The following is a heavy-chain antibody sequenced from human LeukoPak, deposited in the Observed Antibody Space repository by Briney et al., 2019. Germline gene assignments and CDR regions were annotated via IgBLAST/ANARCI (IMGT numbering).Heavy chain of an antibody. CDR2: ISSGSSYI. CDR1: GFTFSGYS. Sequence: GDSLRLSCAASGFTFSGYSMNWVRQAPGKGLEWLSSISSGSSYIYYADSVKGRFTISRDNAKNSLFLQMNSLRAEDTAVYYCARSTGHCGGDCLSVEYLQHWGQGTLVTVSS. D-gene: IGHD2-21*02. V-gene: IGHV3-21*01. CDR3: ARSTGHCGGDCLSVEYLQH. J-gene: IGHJ1*01.